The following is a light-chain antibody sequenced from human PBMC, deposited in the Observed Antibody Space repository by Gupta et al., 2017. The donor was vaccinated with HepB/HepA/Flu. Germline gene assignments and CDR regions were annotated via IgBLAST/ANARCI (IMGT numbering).Light chain of an antibody. CDR3: AEWDNSLSAYV. J-gene: IGLJ1*01. CDR2: NDY. CDR1: SPNVGRDN. Sequence: VLPQPLSASGTPGQRVTISCSGSSPNVGRDNVYWYQQLPGTAPKLLIYNDYQRPSGVPDRFSGPKSGTSASLAISGLRSEDEADYYCAEWDNSLSAYVFGAGTWVTVL. V-gene: IGLV1-47*02.